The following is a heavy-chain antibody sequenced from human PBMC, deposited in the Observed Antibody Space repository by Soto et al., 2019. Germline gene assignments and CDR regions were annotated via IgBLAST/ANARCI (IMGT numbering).Heavy chain of an antibody. V-gene: IGHV4-34*01. J-gene: IGHJ4*02. D-gene: IGHD1-26*01. CDR2: INHSGST. CDR1: GGSFSGYY. Sequence: QVQLQQWGAGLLKPSETLSLTCAVYGGSFSGYYWSWIRQPPGKGLEWIGEINHSGSTNYNPSLKSRVTISVDTSKNQFSLKLSSVTAADTAVYYCARAAGAVFRSRTRFDYWGQGTLVTVSS. CDR3: ARAAGAVFRSRTRFDY.